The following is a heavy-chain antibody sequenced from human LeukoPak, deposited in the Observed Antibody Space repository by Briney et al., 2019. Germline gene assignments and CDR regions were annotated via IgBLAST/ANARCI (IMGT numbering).Heavy chain of an antibody. CDR1: GYTFTGYY. CDR2: ISAYNGNT. CDR3: ARQLGYCSSTSCTWSWFDP. Sequence: ASVKVSCKASGYTFTGYYMHWVRQAPGQGLEWMGWISAYNGNTNYAQKLQGRVTMTTDTSTSTAYMELRSLRSDDTAVYYCARQLGYCSSTSCTWSWFDPWGQGTLVTVSS. D-gene: IGHD2-2*01. V-gene: IGHV1-18*04. J-gene: IGHJ5*02.